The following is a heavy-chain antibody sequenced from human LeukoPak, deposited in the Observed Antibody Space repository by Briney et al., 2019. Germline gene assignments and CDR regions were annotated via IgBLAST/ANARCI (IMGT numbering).Heavy chain of an antibody. CDR1: GFTFGSYG. D-gene: IGHD3-22*01. J-gene: IGHJ4*02. V-gene: IGHV3-30*02. CDR3: AKDPGHSSGYYLNY. Sequence: GGSLRLSCAASGFTFGSYGMHWVRQAPGKGLEWVAFIRYDGSNKYYADSVKGRFTISRDNSKNTLYLQMNSLRAEDTAVYYCAKDPGHSSGYYLNYWGQGTLVTVSS. CDR2: IRYDGSNK.